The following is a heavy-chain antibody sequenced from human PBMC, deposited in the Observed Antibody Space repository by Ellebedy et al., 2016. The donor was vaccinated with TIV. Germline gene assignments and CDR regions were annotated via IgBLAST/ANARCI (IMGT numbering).Heavy chain of an antibody. CDR3: ARLSDRGEH. V-gene: IGHV1-46*01. Sequence: ASVKVSCKTSGYTFTGYFIQWVRQAPGQGLEWMGILNPSGGSTSNTQKFQGRLTMTRDTSTRTVYMELSSLRSEDTAMYYCARLSDRGEHWGQGTLVTVSS. CDR2: LNPSGGST. J-gene: IGHJ1*01. CDR1: GYTFTGYF. D-gene: IGHD1-14*01.